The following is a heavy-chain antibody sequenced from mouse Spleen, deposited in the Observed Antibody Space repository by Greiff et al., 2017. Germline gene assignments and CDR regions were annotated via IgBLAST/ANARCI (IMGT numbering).Heavy chain of an antibody. Sequence: VQLKESGPGLVAPSQSLSITCTVSGFSLTGYGVNWVRQPPGKGLEWLGMIWGDGSTDYNSALKSRLSISKDNSKSQVFLKMNSLQTDDTARYYCARETTVVADYAMDYWGQGTSVTVSS. CDR1: GFSLTGYG. V-gene: IGHV2-6-7*01. J-gene: IGHJ4*01. D-gene: IGHD1-1*01. CDR2: IWGDGST. CDR3: ARETTVVADYAMDY.